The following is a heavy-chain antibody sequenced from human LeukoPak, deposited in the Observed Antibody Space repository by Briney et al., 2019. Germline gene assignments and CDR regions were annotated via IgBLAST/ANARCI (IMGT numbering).Heavy chain of an antibody. CDR3: ARENYTYYYDSSGIFDY. CDR1: GYTLTSYG. D-gene: IGHD3-22*01. J-gene: IGHJ4*02. CDR2: INPNSGGT. Sequence: ASVKVSCEASGYTLTSYGINWMRQAPGQGLEWMGWINPNSGGTNYAQKFQGRVTMTRDTSISTAYMELSRLRSDDTAVYYCARENYTYYYDSSGIFDYWGQGTLVTVSS. V-gene: IGHV1-2*02.